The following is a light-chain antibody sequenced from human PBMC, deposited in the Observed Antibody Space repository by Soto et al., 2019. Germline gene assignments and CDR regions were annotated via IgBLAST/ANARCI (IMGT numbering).Light chain of an antibody. Sequence: EIVLTQSPATLSLSPGERATLSCRASQSVSSYLAWYQQKPGQAPRLLIYDASTRATGIPARFSGSGSGTDCTLTISSLEPEDVAVYYCQQRSNWPPLFTFGPGTKVDIK. J-gene: IGKJ3*01. CDR3: QQRSNWPPLFT. V-gene: IGKV3-11*01. CDR1: QSVSSY. CDR2: DAS.